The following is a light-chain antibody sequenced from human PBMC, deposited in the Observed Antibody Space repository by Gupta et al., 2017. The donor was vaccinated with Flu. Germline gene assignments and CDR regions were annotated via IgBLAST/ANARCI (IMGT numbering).Light chain of an antibody. CDR2: GAS. CDR3: QQYDSSPYT. J-gene: IGKJ2*01. CDR1: QTVSSSF. V-gene: IGKV3-20*01. Sequence: EIVLTQSPGTLSLSPGERATLSCRASQTVSSSFLAWYQQKPGQAPRLLIYGASSRAADIPDRFSDSGSGTDFTLTIGRLEPEDFAVYYCQQYDSSPYTFGQGTKLEI.